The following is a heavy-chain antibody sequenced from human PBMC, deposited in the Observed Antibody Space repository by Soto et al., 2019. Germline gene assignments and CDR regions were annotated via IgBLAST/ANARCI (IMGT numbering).Heavy chain of an antibody. D-gene: IGHD6-25*01. V-gene: IGHV4-31*03. Sequence: VQLQESGPGLVKPSQTLSLTCTVSGGSISSGGYYWSWIRQHPGKGLEWIGYIYYSGSTYYNPSLKSRVTISVDTSKNQFSLKLSSVTAADTAVYYCARGSSVGYYYYGMDVWGQGTTVTVSS. J-gene: IGHJ6*02. CDR2: IYYSGST. CDR3: ARGSSVGYYYYGMDV. CDR1: GGSISSGGYY.